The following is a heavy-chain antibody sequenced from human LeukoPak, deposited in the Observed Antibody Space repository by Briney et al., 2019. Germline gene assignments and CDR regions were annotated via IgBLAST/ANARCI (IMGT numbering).Heavy chain of an antibody. CDR3: ARDPNAGAVPDGKFSSDYYFDS. Sequence: ASMKVSCKASGYTFSNYAIHWVRQAPGQRLEWMGWINAGNGNTKNSQKFQGRVTITRDTSASTAYMELSSLRSEDTAVYYCARDPNAGAVPDGKFSSDYYFDSWGRGTLVTVSS. V-gene: IGHV1-3*01. CDR1: GYTFSNYA. CDR2: INAGNGNT. D-gene: IGHD6-19*01. J-gene: IGHJ4*02.